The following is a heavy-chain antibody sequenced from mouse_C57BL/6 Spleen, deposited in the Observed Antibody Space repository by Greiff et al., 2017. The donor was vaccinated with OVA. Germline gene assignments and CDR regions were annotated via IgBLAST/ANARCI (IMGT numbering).Heavy chain of an antibody. J-gene: IGHJ1*03. V-gene: IGHV1-66*01. CDR3: ARGGYGSRGYFDV. Sequence: VQLQQSGPELVKPGASVKISCKASGYSFTSYYIHWVKQRPGQGLEWIGWIYPGSGNTKYNEKFKGKATLTADTSSSTAYMQLSSLTSEDSAVYYCARGGYGSRGYFDVWGTGTTVTVSS. CDR2: IYPGSGNT. CDR1: GYSFTSYY. D-gene: IGHD1-1*01.